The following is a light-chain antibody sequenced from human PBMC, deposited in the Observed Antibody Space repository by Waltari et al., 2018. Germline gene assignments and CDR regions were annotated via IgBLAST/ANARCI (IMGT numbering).Light chain of an antibody. V-gene: IGLV4-69*01. CDR2: VNSDGSH. CDR1: SGHSSNV. CDR3: QTGGHGTWV. Sequence: QLVLTQSPSASASLGASVKLTCTLSSGHSSNVIAWHQQHPQKGPRYLMKVNSDGSHRTGDEIPDRFSGSSAGAERYLTISSLQSEDEADYYCQTGGHGTWVFGGGTKLTVL. J-gene: IGLJ3*02.